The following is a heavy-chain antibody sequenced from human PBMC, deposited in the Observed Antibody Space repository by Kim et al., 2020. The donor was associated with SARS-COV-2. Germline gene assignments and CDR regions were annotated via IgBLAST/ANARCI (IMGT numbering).Heavy chain of an antibody. D-gene: IGHD5-18*01. J-gene: IGHJ6*02. CDR2: IYKSGST. CDR1: GAFVTSDAYY. CDR3: ARDDRGYSYGYRQYYYYGLDV. V-gene: IGHV4-61*08. Sequence: SETLSLTCTVSGAFVTSDAYYWTWIRQSPGKGLEWIGYIYKSGSTNYNPSLKSRVTISVDTSKNQFSLKVSSVTAADTAVYYCARDDRGYSYGYRQYYYYGLDVWGQGTTVTVSS.